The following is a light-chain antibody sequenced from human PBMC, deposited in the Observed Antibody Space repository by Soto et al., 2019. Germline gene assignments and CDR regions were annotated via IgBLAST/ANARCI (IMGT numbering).Light chain of an antibody. J-gene: IGKJ5*01. CDR1: QSVSSN. Sequence: ERVMTQSPATLSVSPGERVTLSCRASQSVSSNLAWYQQKPAQAPRLLIYAASTRATGVPDRFSGSGSGTEYTLTISSLQSEDFGVYYCQQYNNWPPITFGQGTRLEIK. CDR3: QQYNNWPPIT. V-gene: IGKV3-15*01. CDR2: AAS.